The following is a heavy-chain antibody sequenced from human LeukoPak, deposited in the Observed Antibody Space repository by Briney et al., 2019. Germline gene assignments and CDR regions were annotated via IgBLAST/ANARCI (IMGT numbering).Heavy chain of an antibody. J-gene: IGHJ3*02. CDR3: ARDRDGSVEYYGSGAFDI. Sequence: SETLSLTCTVSGDSISSYYWSWIRQPPGKGLEWIGYFSYSGSTNYNPSLKSRVTISVDTSKNQFSLKLSSVTAADTAVYYCARDRDGSVEYYGSGAFDIWGLGTMVTVSS. V-gene: IGHV4-59*01. CDR2: FSYSGST. D-gene: IGHD3-10*01. CDR1: GDSISSYY.